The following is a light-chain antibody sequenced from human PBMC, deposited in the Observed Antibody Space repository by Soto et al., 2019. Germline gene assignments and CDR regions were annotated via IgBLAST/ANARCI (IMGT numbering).Light chain of an antibody. J-gene: IGKJ4*01. Sequence: IVMTQSPATLSVSPGERATLSCRASQSVSSNLAWYQQKPGQAPRLLIYGASTRATGIPARFSGSGSGTEFTLTISSLQSEDFAVYYCQQYNNWPPRVTFGGGTKVEIK. CDR1: QSVSSN. CDR2: GAS. V-gene: IGKV3-15*01. CDR3: QQYNNWPPRVT.